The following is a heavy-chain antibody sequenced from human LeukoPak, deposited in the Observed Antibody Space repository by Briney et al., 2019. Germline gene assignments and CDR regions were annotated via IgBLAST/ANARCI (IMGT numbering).Heavy chain of an antibody. D-gene: IGHD3-22*01. Sequence: SGPTLVKPTQTLTLTCTFSGFSLSTSGVGVCWILQPPGKALEWLAPIYWSNYKRYSPPPKSRLTITKDTSKNQVVITMTNMDPVDTATYYCAHRRGYYDSSGYYYLSFDYWGQGTLVTVSS. CDR3: AHRRGYYDSSGYYYLSFDY. V-gene: IGHV2-5*01. CDR2: IYWSNYK. J-gene: IGHJ4*02. CDR1: GFSLSTSGVG.